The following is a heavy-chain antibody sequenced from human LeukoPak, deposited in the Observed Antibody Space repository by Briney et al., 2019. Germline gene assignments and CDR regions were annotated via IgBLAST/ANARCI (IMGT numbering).Heavy chain of an antibody. CDR2: ISGSGGRT. CDR3: AKEVDYQKLEH. CDR1: GFTFTNYA. D-gene: IGHD3/OR15-3a*01. Sequence: GGSLRLSCAASGFTFTNYAMTWVRQAPGMELEGVSAISGSGGRTYYAHSWKGRFTNSSDTSKNTLYLQMNRLRAEDTAVYYCAKEVDYQKLEHWGQGTLVTVSS. V-gene: IGHV3-23*01. J-gene: IGHJ4*02.